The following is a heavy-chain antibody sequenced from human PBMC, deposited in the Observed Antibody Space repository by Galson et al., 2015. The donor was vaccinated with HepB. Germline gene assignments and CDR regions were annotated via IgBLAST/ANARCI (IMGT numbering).Heavy chain of an antibody. J-gene: IGHJ3*02. D-gene: IGHD2-21*02. CDR1: GGSIRSGDYY. CDR3: ARDRGGDCYSSPCFGFDI. V-gene: IGHV4-30-4*01. CDR2: IYYSGST. Sequence: LSLTCTVSGGSIRSGDYYWSWIRQPPGKGLEWIGYIYYSGSTYYNPSLKSRVTISVDTSKNQFSLKLSSVTAADTAVYYCARDRGGDCYSSPCFGFDIWGQGTMVTVSS.